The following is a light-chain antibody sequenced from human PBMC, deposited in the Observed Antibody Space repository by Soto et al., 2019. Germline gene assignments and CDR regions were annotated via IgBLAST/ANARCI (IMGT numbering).Light chain of an antibody. V-gene: IGLV6-57*04. CDR1: SGMIASNY. J-gene: IGLJ3*02. Sequence: NFMLTQPHSVSESPGKTVTISCTRTSGMIASNYVQWYQQRPGSAHTTVIYEDDQRPSGVPDRFSGSIDTSSNSASLTISGLKTEDGAGYFCQWYETNKVVFGGGTELTVL. CDR2: EDD. CDR3: QWYETNKVV.